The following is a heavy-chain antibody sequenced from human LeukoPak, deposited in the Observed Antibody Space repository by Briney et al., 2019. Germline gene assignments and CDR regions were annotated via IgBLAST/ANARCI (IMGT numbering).Heavy chain of an antibody. CDR3: ARDLFLCSSTSCYAGLPYYDILHSGIWFDP. CDR2: FYTSGST. V-gene: IGHV4-4*07. D-gene: IGHD2-2*01. Sequence: PSETLSLTCAVSGGSISSYYWSWIWQRARKGLEWIGRFYTSGSTNYNPSLTSRATMSVDTSKNHFSLKLSSVTAADTAVYYCARDLFLCSSTSCYAGLPYYDILHSGIWFDPWGQGTLVTVSS. CDR1: GGSISSYY. J-gene: IGHJ5*02.